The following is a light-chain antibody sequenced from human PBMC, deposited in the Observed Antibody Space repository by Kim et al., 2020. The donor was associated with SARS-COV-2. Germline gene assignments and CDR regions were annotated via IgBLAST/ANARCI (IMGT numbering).Light chain of an antibody. CDR1: GYNIGPNN. J-gene: IGLJ3*02. CDR2: GND. Sequence: GQRVTVSFSRSGYNIGPNNVYWYQQIQGTAPHLRIYGNDQRPSGVPDRFSGSKSGSSASLAISVLRSDDEADYYCATWHDDLSIWVFGGGTKLTVL. V-gene: IGLV1-47*01. CDR3: ATWHDDLSIWV.